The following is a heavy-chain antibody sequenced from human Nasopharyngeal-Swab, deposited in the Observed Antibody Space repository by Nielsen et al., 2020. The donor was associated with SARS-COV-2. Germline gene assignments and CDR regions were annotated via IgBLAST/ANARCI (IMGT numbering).Heavy chain of an antibody. CDR3: ARARGAYGDYYYYYYTDV. CDR2: TYYRSKWYN. D-gene: IGHD4-17*01. J-gene: IGHJ6*03. Sequence: QTLSLTRAISGDSVSSSSAAWNWIRQTPARGLEWRGRTYYRSKWYNDYAVSVKSRITINPDTSKNQFSLHLNSVTPEDTAVYYCARARGAYGDYYYYYYTDVWGKGTTVTVSS. V-gene: IGHV6-1*01. CDR1: GDSVSSSSAA.